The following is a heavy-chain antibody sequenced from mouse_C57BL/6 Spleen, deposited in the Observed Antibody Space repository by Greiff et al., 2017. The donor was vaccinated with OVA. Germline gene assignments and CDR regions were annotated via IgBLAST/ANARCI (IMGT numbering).Heavy chain of an antibody. CDR2: IDPSDSYT. V-gene: IGHV1-69*01. J-gene: IGHJ1*03. CDR1: GYTFTSYW. Sequence: VQLQQPGAELVMPGASVKLSCKASGYTFTSYWMHWVKQRPGQGLEWIGEIDPSDSYTNYNQKFKGKSTLTVDKSSSTAYMQLSSLTSEDSAVYYCARGGWDSYWYFDVWGTGTTVTVSS. CDR3: ARGGWDSYWYFDV. D-gene: IGHD3-3*01.